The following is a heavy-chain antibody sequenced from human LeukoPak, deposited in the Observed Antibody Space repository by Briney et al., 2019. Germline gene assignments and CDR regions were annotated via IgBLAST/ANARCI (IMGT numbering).Heavy chain of an antibody. J-gene: IGHJ5*02. CDR1: GYTFNDYY. Sequence: ASVKVSCKASGYTFNDYYMHWVRQAPGQGLEWMGWINPNSGGTKYAQKFQGRVTMTRDTSISTAYMELSRLRYDDTAVYYCARGRCSSTSCYFDPWGQGTLVTVSS. CDR2: INPNSGGT. CDR3: ARGRCSSTSCYFDP. D-gene: IGHD2-2*01. V-gene: IGHV1-2*02.